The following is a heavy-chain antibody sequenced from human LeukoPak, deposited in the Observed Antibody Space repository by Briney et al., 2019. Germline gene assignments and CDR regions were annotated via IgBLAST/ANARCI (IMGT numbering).Heavy chain of an antibody. J-gene: IGHJ6*03. CDR3: AKLGGNPLHNYYVGV. V-gene: IGHV3-23*01. CDR1: GGSISSGGYY. CDR2: ILDSGYST. Sequence: QPSETLSLTCTVSGGSISSGGYYWSWIRQAPGKGLEWVSGILDSGYSTYYANSVKGRFTISRDNSNNTLYLQMNSLRAEDTAVYYCAKLGGNPLHNYYVGVWGKGTTVAVSS. D-gene: IGHD3-16*01.